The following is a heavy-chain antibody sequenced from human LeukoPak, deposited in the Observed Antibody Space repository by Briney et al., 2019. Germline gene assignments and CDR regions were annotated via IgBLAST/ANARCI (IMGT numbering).Heavy chain of an antibody. V-gene: IGHV3-30*03. J-gene: IGHJ4*02. CDR1: GFTFSSYG. Sequence: GGSLRLSCAASGFTFSSYGMHWVRQAPGKGLEWVAVISYDGSNKYYADSVKGRFTVSRDNSKNTLYLQMNSLRVEDTAVFYCATHRGSYPAGGFNYWGQGTLVTVSS. D-gene: IGHD1-26*01. CDR3: ATHRGSYPAGGFNY. CDR2: ISYDGSNK.